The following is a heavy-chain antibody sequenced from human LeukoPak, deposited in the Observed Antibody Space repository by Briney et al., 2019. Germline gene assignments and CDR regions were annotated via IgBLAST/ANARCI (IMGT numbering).Heavy chain of an antibody. Sequence: SETLSLTCAVYGGSFSGYYWSWIRQPPGKGLEWIGEINHSGSTNYNPALKSRVTISVDTSKIQFSLKLRSVTAADTAVCYCAGADSRGWDINYWGQGTLVTVSS. CDR2: INHSGST. J-gene: IGHJ4*02. V-gene: IGHV4-34*01. CDR1: GGSFSGYY. D-gene: IGHD6-19*01. CDR3: AGADSRGWDINY.